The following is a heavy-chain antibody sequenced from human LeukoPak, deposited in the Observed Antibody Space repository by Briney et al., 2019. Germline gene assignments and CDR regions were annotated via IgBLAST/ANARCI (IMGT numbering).Heavy chain of an antibody. V-gene: IGHV4-59*08. J-gene: IGHJ6*02. CDR1: GGSISRYY. CDR2: IYYGGST. CDR3: AGTYYDILTGYYSGYYYYGMDV. D-gene: IGHD3-9*01. Sequence: SETLSLTCTVSGGSISRYYWSWIRQPPGKGLEGIGYIYYGGSTNYNPSLKRRVTISVDTSKNQLSLKLSSVTAADTAVYYCAGTYYDILTGYYSGYYYYGMDVWGQGTTVTVSS.